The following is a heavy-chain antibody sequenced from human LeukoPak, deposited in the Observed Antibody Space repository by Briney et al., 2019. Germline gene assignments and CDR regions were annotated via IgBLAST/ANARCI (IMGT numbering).Heavy chain of an antibody. V-gene: IGHV3-33*01. CDR3: ATGGRYYYDQ. D-gene: IGHD3-22*01. J-gene: IGHJ4*02. CDR1: GFNFRSQG. CDR2: AYDDASNQ. Sequence: GGSLRFSCAASGFNFRSQGMHWVRQAPGKGLEWVAVAYDDASNQYYADSVKGRFTVSKDNSKNTLYIQMNSLRAEDTAVYYCATGGRYYYDQWGQGTLVTVSS.